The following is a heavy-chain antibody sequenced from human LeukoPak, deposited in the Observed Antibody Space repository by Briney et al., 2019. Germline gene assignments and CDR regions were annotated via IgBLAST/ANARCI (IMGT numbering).Heavy chain of an antibody. CDR2: IHATGGS. D-gene: IGHD1-26*01. CDR1: GASIRNYY. V-gene: IGHV4-4*09. CDR3: ARLGSYHDF. Sequence: SETLSLTCTVSGASIRNYYWSWIRQTPEKGLEWMGYIHATGGSNYYPSLKSRLTVSIDTSRNQLSLKLTSVTAANTAVYFCARLGSYHDFWGQGALVTVSS. J-gene: IGHJ4*02.